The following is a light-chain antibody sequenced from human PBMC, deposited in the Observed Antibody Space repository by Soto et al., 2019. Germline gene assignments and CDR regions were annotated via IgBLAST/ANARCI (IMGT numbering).Light chain of an antibody. CDR3: QQYNKWPPT. Sequence: ETVMTPSPSTLSVSPGERATLSCRASQSVSTNLAWYQQKPGQAPRLLIYGASPRATGIPARFSGSGSGTEFTLTISSLQSEDFAVYYCQQYNKWPPTFGQGTKVDIK. CDR2: GAS. V-gene: IGKV3-15*01. CDR1: QSVSTN. J-gene: IGKJ1*01.